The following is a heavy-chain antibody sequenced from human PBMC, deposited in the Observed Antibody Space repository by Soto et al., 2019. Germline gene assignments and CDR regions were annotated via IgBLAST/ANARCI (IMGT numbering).Heavy chain of an antibody. CDR1: GDTFTSYG. Sequence: GASVKVSCNASGDTFTSYGISWVRQAPGQGLEWMGWISAYNGNTNYAQKLQGRVTMNTDTSTSTAYMELRSLRSDDTAVYYCARCRGGYYPFDYWGQGTLVTVYS. D-gene: IGHD3-22*01. CDR2: ISAYNGNT. J-gene: IGHJ4*02. CDR3: ARCRGGYYPFDY. V-gene: IGHV1-18*04.